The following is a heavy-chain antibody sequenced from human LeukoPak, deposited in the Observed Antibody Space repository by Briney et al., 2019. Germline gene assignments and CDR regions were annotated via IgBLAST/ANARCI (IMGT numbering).Heavy chain of an antibody. D-gene: IGHD3-22*01. CDR3: AKDGGGGYDSSGYYFHYYFDY. Sequence: GGSLRLSCVASGLTFNDYAMHWVRHAPGKGLEWVSGINWNGGGIDYTDSVKGRFTVSRDNVKNSLYLQMKSLRAEDTALYYCAKDGGGGYDSSGYYFHYYFDYWGQGTLVTVSS. CDR1: GLTFNDYA. J-gene: IGHJ4*02. CDR2: INWNGGGI. V-gene: IGHV3-9*01.